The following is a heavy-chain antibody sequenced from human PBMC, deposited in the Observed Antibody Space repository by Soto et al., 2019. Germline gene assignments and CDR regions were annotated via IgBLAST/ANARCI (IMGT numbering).Heavy chain of an antibody. V-gene: IGHV3-7*03. Sequence: EVQLVESGEGLVQPGGSLRLSCVVSGFTFGRHWMSWVRQAPGNGLEWVANIKEDGSEKNTVDSLKGRFTIYRDNARNSVYLQMSSLRAEDTAVYYCARVENSFGGMDVWGQGTTVIVS. CDR2: IKEDGSEK. J-gene: IGHJ6*02. CDR3: ARVENSFGGMDV. D-gene: IGHD3-16*01. CDR1: GFTFGRHW.